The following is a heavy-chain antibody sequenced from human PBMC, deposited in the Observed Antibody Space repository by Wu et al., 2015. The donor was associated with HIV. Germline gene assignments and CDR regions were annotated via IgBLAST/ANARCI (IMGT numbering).Heavy chain of an antibody. J-gene: IGHJ3*02. CDR3: VRGARGMPKGAFDI. V-gene: IGHV1-2*02. D-gene: IGHD3-10*01. Sequence: QVQLVQSGAELKKPRASVKISCKTSGYTFTAYYIHWVRQAPGQGLEWMAWINPNSDVANFAEIFQGRVTMTRETAITTAYLELTGLTSDDTAVYYCVRGARGMPKGAFDIWGQGTLVTVSS. CDR2: INPNSDVA. CDR1: GYTFTAYY.